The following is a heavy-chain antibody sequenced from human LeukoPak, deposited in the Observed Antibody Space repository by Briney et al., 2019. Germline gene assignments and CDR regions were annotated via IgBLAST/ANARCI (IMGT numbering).Heavy chain of an antibody. Sequence: QNLQGRVTMTTDTSTSTAYMELRSLTSDDTAVYYCATHYFAPNWFDPWGQGTLVTVSS. D-gene: IGHD2/OR15-2a*01. J-gene: IGHJ5*02. CDR3: ATHYFAPNWFDP. V-gene: IGHV1-18*01.